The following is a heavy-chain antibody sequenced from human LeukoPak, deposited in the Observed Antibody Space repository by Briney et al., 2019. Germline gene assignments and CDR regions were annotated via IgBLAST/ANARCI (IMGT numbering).Heavy chain of an antibody. CDR3: ARTVFYYDILTGYSAGAFDI. V-gene: IGHV1-2*02. CDR2: INPNSGGT. CDR1: GYTFTGYY. D-gene: IGHD3-9*01. J-gene: IGHJ3*02. Sequence: GASVKVSCKASGYTFTGYYMHWVRQAPGQGLEWMGWINPNSGGTNYAQKFQGRVTMTRDTSISTAYMELSRLRSDDTAVYYCARTVFYYDILTGYSAGAFDIWGQGTMVTVSS.